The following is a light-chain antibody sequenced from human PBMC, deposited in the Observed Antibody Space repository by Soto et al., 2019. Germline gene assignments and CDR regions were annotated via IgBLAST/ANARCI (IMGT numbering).Light chain of an antibody. CDR1: SSNIGSNT. V-gene: IGLV1-44*01. Sequence: QAVVTQPPSASGTPGQRVTIACSGSSSNIGSNTVNWFQQFPGTAPKLLIYSNNQRPSGVPDRFSGSKSGSSASLVISGLQSEDEADYYCAAWDDNLNGAVFGGGTQLTVL. J-gene: IGLJ7*01. CDR2: SNN. CDR3: AAWDDNLNGAV.